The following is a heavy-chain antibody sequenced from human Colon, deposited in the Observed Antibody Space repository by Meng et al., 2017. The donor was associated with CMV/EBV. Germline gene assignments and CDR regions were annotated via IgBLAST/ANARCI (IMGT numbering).Heavy chain of an antibody. CDR3: AGVPRATGGRYDF. CDR1: DDSIHITPFY. CDR2: IYNNGST. D-gene: IGHD2-15*01. Sequence: SETLSLTCTVSDDSIHITPFYWSWLRQPSGEALEWIGYIYNNGSTYYNPSLNSRVSMSIDTSKNQFSLRLTSVTAADTAKYYCAGVPRATGGRYDFWGQGILVTVSS. V-gene: IGHV4-30-4*08. J-gene: IGHJ4*02.